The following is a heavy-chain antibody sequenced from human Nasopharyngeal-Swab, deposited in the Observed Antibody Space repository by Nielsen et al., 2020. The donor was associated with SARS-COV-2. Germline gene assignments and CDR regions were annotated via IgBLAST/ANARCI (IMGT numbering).Heavy chain of an antibody. CDR2: IGDKDHNYAT. CDR1: GFVFSGSA. Sequence: GGSLRLSCAASGFVFSGSAMHWVRQASGQGLEWIGRIGDKDHNYATVYPASLKGRFTISRDDSVNTAYLQMDSLKTEDTALYYCTTDYYFDYWGQGTLVTVSS. J-gene: IGHJ4*02. CDR3: TTDYYFDY. V-gene: IGHV3-73*01.